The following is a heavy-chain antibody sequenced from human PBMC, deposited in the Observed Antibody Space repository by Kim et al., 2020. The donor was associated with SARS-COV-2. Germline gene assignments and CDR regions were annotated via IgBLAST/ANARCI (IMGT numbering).Heavy chain of an antibody. CDR1: GYTFTSYA. J-gene: IGHJ3*02. CDR3: ARGMGYRGAFDI. D-gene: IGHD1-1*01. CDR2: INAGNGNT. V-gene: IGHV1-3*01. Sequence: ASVKVSCKASGYTFTSYAMHWVRQAPGQRLEWMGWINAGNGNTKYSQKFQGRVTITRDTSASTAYMELSSLRSEDTAVYYCARGMGYRGAFDIWGQGTMVTVSS.